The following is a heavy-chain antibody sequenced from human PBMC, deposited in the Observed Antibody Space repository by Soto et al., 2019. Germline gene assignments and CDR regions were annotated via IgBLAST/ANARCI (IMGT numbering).Heavy chain of an antibody. Sequence: PGGSLRLSCAASGFTFSSYAMSWVRQAPGKGLEWVSAISGSGGSTYYADSVRGRVTISRDNSKSTLYLQMNSLRAEDTAVYYCAKSVRCSGGSCYSPKSNYYYYYMDVWGKGTTVTVSS. V-gene: IGHV3-23*01. CDR2: ISGSGGST. CDR3: AKSVRCSGGSCYSPKSNYYYYYMDV. CDR1: GFTFSSYA. J-gene: IGHJ6*03. D-gene: IGHD2-15*01.